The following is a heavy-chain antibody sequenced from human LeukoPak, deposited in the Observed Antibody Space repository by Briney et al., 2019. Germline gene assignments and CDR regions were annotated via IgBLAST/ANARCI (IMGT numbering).Heavy chain of an antibody. J-gene: IGHJ4*02. CDR1: GGSISSSSPYY. CDR2: MYYSGST. D-gene: IGHD5-12*01. Sequence: SETLSLTCTVSGGSISSSSPYYWGWIRQPPGKGLERIGSMYYSGSTYYNPSLKSRVTIFVDTSKNQFSLKVRSVAAADTAVYYCVKHTHSGYDLSHWGQGTLVTVSS. V-gene: IGHV4-39*01. CDR3: VKHTHSGYDLSH.